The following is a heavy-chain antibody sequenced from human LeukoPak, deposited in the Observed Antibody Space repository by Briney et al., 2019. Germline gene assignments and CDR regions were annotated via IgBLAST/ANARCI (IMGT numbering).Heavy chain of an antibody. V-gene: IGHV3-11*04. J-gene: IGHJ5*02. CDR1: GFTFSDYY. CDR2: ISSSGSTI. D-gene: IGHD2-2*01. CDR3: ARESGSAIPNWFDP. Sequence: GGSLRLSCAASGFTFSDYYMSWIRQAPGKGLEWVSYISSSGSTIYYADSVKGRFTISRDNAKNSLYLQMNSLRAEDTAVYYCARESGSAIPNWFDPWGQGTLVTVSS.